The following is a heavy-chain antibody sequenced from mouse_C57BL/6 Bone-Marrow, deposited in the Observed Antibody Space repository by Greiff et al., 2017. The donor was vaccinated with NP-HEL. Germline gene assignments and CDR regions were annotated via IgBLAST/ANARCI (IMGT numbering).Heavy chain of an antibody. D-gene: IGHD1-1*01. CDR3: AREVRYYYGSSNWYFDV. CDR1: GFTFSDYY. CDR2: INYDGSST. V-gene: IGHV5-16*01. Sequence: EVKVVESEGGLVQPGSSMKLSCTASGFTFSDYYMAWVRQVPEKGLEWVANINYDGSSTYYLDSLKSRFIISRDNAKNILYLQMSSLKSEDTATYYCAREVRYYYGSSNWYFDVWGTGTTVTVSS. J-gene: IGHJ1*03.